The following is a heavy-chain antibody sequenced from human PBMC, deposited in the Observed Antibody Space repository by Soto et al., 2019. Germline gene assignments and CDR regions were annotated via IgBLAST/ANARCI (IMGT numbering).Heavy chain of an antibody. D-gene: IGHD2-21*02. CDR1: GFTFSSYG. V-gene: IGHV3-33*01. J-gene: IGHJ4*02. Sequence: GGSLRLSCAASGFTFSSYGMHWVRQAPGKGLEWVAVIWYDGSNKYYADSVKGRFTISRDNSKNTLYLQMNSLTTEDTAVYYCAVPPLRSDWPWIGFDYWGQGTLVTVSS. CDR2: IWYDGSNK. CDR3: AVPPLRSDWPWIGFDY.